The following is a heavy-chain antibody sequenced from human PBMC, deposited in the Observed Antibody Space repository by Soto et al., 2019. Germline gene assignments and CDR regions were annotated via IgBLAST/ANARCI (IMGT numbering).Heavy chain of an antibody. CDR2: LSGGGANT. CDR3: ARWSGYADA. Sequence: GGSLRLSCVASGFSFSTYSMAWVRQAAGKGPQWVSGLSGGGANTFYIDSVRGRFTISVDNSKNTVYLQMDSLRADGTAVYYCARWSGYADAWGQGTRVTVSS. D-gene: IGHD4-17*01. J-gene: IGHJ4*02. V-gene: IGHV3-23*01. CDR1: GFSFSTYS.